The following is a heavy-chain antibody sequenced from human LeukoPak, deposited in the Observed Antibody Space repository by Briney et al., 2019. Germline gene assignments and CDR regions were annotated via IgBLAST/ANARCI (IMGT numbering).Heavy chain of an antibody. D-gene: IGHD3-9*01. CDR2: ISTDGSAT. V-gene: IGHV3-74*01. CDR3: AKDNYYDILTGYYPGLDP. Sequence: GGSLRLSCGASGFPFSTYWMHWVRQAPGKGLVWVSRISTDGSATNYADSVKGRFTISRDNSKNTLYLQMNSLRAEDTAVYYCAKDNYYDILTGYYPGLDPWGQGTLVTVSS. J-gene: IGHJ5*02. CDR1: GFPFSTYW.